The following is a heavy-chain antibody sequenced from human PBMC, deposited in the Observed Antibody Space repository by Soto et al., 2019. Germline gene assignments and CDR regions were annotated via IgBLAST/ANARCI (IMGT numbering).Heavy chain of an antibody. Sequence: SGPTLVNPTQTLTLTCTFSGFSLSTSGVGVGWIRQPPGKALEWLALIYWDDDKRYSPSLKSRLTITKDTSKNQVVLTMTNMDPVDTATYYCAHSLYYYGSGSYYNALLFDYWGQGTLVTVSS. J-gene: IGHJ4*02. D-gene: IGHD3-10*01. CDR3: AHSLYYYGSGSYYNALLFDY. V-gene: IGHV2-5*02. CDR2: IYWDDDK. CDR1: GFSLSTSGVG.